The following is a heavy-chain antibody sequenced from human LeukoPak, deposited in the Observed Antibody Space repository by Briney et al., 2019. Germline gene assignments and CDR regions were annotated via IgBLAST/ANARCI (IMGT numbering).Heavy chain of an antibody. D-gene: IGHD5-12*01. Sequence: GSLRLSCAASGFTFSSYGMHWVRQAPGKGLEGVAVIWYDGSNKYYADSVKGRFTISRDNSKNTLYLQMNSLRAEDTAVYYCAKDLRGYSGYDLLDYWGQGTLVTVSS. V-gene: IGHV3-33*06. CDR2: IWYDGSNK. CDR3: AKDLRGYSGYDLLDY. J-gene: IGHJ4*02. CDR1: GFTFSSYG.